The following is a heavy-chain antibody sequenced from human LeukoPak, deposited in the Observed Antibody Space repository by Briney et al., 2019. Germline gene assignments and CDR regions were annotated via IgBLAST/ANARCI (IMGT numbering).Heavy chain of an antibody. J-gene: IGHJ4*02. CDR1: GFTFSSYN. V-gene: IGHV3-23*01. CDR3: AKGDDYGLAFDY. Sequence: GGSLRLSCAASGFTFSSYNMNWVRQAPGKGLEWVSAISGSGGSTYYADSVKGRFTISRDNSKNTLYLQMNSLRAEDTAVYYCAKGDDYGLAFDYWGQGTLVTVSS. CDR2: ISGSGGST. D-gene: IGHD4-17*01.